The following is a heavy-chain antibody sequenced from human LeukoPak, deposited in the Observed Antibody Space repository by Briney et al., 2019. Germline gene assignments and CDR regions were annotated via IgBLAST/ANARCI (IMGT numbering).Heavy chain of an antibody. J-gene: IGHJ4*02. CDR3: ARGRGYSGYEYDY. CDR2: INHSGST. D-gene: IGHD5-12*01. V-gene: IGHV4-34*01. Sequence: SETLSLTCAVYGGSFSGYYWSWIRQPPGKGLEWIGEINHSGSTNYNPSLKSRVTISVDTSKNQFSLKLSFVTAADTAVYYCARGRGYSGYEYDYWGQGTLVTVSS. CDR1: GGSFSGYY.